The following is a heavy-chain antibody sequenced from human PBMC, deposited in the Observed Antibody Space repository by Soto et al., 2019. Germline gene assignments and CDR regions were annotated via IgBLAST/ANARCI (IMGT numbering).Heavy chain of an antibody. CDR3: ARVSYDISGYCSDY. D-gene: IGHD3-22*01. CDR2: IYYSGTT. V-gene: IGHV4-30-4*01. Sequence: SETMSLTCTVSGGSISSGDSYWSWIRQPPGKGLEWIGYIYYSGTTYYNPSLKSRVTISLDTSKNQFSLKLTSVTAADTAVYYCARVSYDISGYCSDYWGQGTLVTVSS. CDR1: GGSISSGDSY. J-gene: IGHJ4*02.